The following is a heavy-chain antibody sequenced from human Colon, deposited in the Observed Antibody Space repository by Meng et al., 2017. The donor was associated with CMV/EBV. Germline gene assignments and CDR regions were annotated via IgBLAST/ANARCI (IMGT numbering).Heavy chain of an antibody. V-gene: IGHV1-18*01. CDR3: ARELARGGY. CDR2: ISPYNGDT. Sequence: QVRLGQSGAEVKNPGASVKVSCKTSGYTFTNFGISWVRQAPGQGLEWMAYISPYNGDTNYAQRFQGRVALTTDTSTSTVYMELGSLTSDDTAMYYCARELARGGYWGQGTLVTVSS. J-gene: IGHJ4*02. CDR1: GYTFTNFG.